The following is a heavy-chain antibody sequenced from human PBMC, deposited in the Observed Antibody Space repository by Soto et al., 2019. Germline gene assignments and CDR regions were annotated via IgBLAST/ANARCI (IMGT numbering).Heavy chain of an antibody. V-gene: IGHV1-3*01. CDR3: ATPPGPYSRRHSGYYAFDI. CDR1: GYTFTSYA. Sequence: ASVKVSCKASGYTFTSYAMHWVRQAPGQRLEWMGWINAGNGNTKYSQKFQGRVTITRDTSASTAYMELSSLRSEDTAVYYCATPPGPYSRRHSGYYAFDIWGQGTMVTVSS. CDR2: INAGNGNT. D-gene: IGHD6-13*01. J-gene: IGHJ3*02.